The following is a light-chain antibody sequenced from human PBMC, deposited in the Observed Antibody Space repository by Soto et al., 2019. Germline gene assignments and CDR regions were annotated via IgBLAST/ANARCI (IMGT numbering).Light chain of an antibody. CDR3: QQHNNWPPWT. V-gene: IGKV3-15*01. CDR2: GAS. Sequence: MRQSPATLSVSPGEGATLSCRASQGIGDTLAWYQHKPGQTPRLLIYGASTRAAGVPARFSGTGYGRQFSLTISSLQAEDFAIYHCQQHNNWPPWTFGQGTKVDIK. J-gene: IGKJ1*01. CDR1: QGIGDT.